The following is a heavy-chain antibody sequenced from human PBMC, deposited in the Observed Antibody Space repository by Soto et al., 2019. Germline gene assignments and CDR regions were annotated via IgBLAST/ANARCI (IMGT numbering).Heavy chain of an antibody. Sequence: EVQLLESGGGLVQPGGSLRLSCAASGFVFNDYAISWVRQAPGKGLEWVSGISASGGRTYYADSVKGRLSVSRDNSNNPPLLQISTRRNAETAMYYWARGSSTTLTSSGYLAYWGRGPLFTVPS. CDR2: ISASGGRT. V-gene: IGHV3-23*01. CDR1: GFVFNDYA. CDR3: ARGSSTTLTSSGYLAY. D-gene: IGHD1-7*01. J-gene: IGHJ4*02.